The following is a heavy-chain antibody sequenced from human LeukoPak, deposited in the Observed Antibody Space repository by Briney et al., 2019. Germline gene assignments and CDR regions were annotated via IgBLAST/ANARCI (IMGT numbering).Heavy chain of an antibody. CDR2: ISESGGVT. J-gene: IGHJ4*02. CDR1: GFTFSRSA. Sequence: GGSLRLSCAASGFTFSRSAMSWVRQAPAKGLEWVSGISESGGVTYYVDSVKGRFTISRDTSKNTVYLQMNSLRAEDTAIYYCAKRGIYGDPSDYWSQGTLVTVSS. V-gene: IGHV3-23*01. CDR3: AKRGIYGDPSDY. D-gene: IGHD4-17*01.